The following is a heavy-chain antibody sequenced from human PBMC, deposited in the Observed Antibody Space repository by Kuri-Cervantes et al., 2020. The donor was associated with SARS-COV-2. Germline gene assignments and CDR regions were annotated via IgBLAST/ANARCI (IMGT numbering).Heavy chain of an antibody. Sequence: SCAISGDSVSSNSAAWNWIRQSPSRGLEWLGRTYYRSKWYNDYAVSVKSRITINPDTSKNQFSLQLNSVTPEDTAVYYCARDRSIFGVVIKGYYHYGMDVWGQGTTVTVSS. J-gene: IGHJ6*02. V-gene: IGHV6-1*01. D-gene: IGHD3-3*01. CDR2: TYYRSKWYN. CDR1: GDSVSSNSAA. CDR3: ARDRSIFGVVIKGYYHYGMDV.